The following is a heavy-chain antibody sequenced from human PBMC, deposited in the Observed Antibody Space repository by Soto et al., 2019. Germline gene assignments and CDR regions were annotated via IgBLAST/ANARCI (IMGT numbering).Heavy chain of an antibody. CDR1: GFTFSSYA. Sequence: EVQLLESGGGLVQPGGSLRLSCAASGFTFSSYAMSWVRQAPGKGLEWVSAISGSGGSAYYADSVKGRFTISRDNSKNTLYLQMNSLRAEDTAVYYCANVALHSGYVNWFDPWGQGTLVTVSS. CDR2: ISGSGGSA. CDR3: ANVALHSGYVNWFDP. D-gene: IGHD5-12*01. V-gene: IGHV3-23*01. J-gene: IGHJ5*02.